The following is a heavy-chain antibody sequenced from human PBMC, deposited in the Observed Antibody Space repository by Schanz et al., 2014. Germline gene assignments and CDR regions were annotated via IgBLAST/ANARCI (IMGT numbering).Heavy chain of an antibody. CDR3: ARDRGHVEQLVLEWYYAMDV. Sequence: QVHLVQSGAEVKKPGASVKVSCKASGYNITSNDVTWVRQATGQGLEWMGWMNPNSGNTGYAQKFQGRVTMTRNTSISTAYMELSSLRSDDTAVYYCARDRGHVEQLVLEWYYAMDVWGQGTTVAVSS. CDR2: MNPNSGNT. V-gene: IGHV1-8*01. CDR1: GYNITSND. J-gene: IGHJ6*02. D-gene: IGHD6-6*01.